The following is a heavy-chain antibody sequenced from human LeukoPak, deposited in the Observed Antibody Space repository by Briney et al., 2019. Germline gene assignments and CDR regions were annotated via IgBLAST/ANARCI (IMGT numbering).Heavy chain of an antibody. Sequence: SQTLSLTCAISGDSVSSNSAAWNWIRQSPSRGLEWLGRTYYRSRWYNDYAVSVKSRITINPDTSKNQFSLQLNSVTPEDTAVYYCARATGYDSSGYYYYYYMDVWGKGTTVTVSS. CDR2: TYYRSRWYN. J-gene: IGHJ6*03. CDR3: ARATGYDSSGYYYYYYMDV. D-gene: IGHD3-22*01. CDR1: GDSVSSNSAA. V-gene: IGHV6-1*01.